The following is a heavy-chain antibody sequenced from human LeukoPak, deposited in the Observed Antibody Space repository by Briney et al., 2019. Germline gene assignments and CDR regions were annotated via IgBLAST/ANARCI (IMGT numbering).Heavy chain of an antibody. CDR3: ARVRSQFERYFDY. CDR2: INPSGGST. Sequence: GSVKVSCKASGYTFTGYYMHWVRQAPGQGLEWMGIINPSGGSTSYAQKFQGRVTMTRDTSTSTVYMELSSLRSEDTAVYYCARVRSQFERYFDYWGQGTLVTVSS. CDR1: GYTFTGYY. D-gene: IGHD3-16*01. V-gene: IGHV1-46*01. J-gene: IGHJ4*02.